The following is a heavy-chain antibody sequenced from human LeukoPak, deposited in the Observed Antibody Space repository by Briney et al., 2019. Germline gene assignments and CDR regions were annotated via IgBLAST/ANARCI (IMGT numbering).Heavy chain of an antibody. CDR2: IIPIFGTA. V-gene: IGHV1-69*13. CDR3: ARVTTFITMVRGALNDAFDI. J-gene: IGHJ3*02. Sequence: ASVKVSCKASGYTFTSYAISWVRQAPGQGLEWMGGIIPIFGTANYAQKFQSRVTITADESTSTAYMELSSLRSEDTAVYYCARVTTFITMVRGALNDAFDIWGQGTMVTVSS. CDR1: GYTFTSYA. D-gene: IGHD3-10*01.